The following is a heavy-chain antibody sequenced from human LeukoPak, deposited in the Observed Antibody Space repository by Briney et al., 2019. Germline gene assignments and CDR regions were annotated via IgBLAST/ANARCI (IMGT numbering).Heavy chain of an antibody. Sequence: PGGSLRLSCAASGFTFDDYAMHWVRQAPGKGLEWVSGISWNSGSIGYADSVKGRFTISRDNAKNSLYLQMNSLRAEDTALYYCAKDSVPSGPLDYWGQGTLVTVSS. CDR2: ISWNSGSI. J-gene: IGHJ4*02. CDR1: GFTFDDYA. D-gene: IGHD2-15*01. CDR3: AKDSVPSGPLDY. V-gene: IGHV3-9*01.